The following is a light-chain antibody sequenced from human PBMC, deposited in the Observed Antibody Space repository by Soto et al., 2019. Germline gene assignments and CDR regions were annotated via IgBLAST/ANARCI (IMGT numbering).Light chain of an antibody. CDR3: QQRCNWPPVT. CDR1: QSVSGC. V-gene: IGKV3-11*01. CDR2: DAS. Sequence: EIVLTQSPATLSLSPGERATLSCRASQSVSGCLAWYQQKPGQAPRLLIYDASNRATGIPARFSGSGSGTDLTLTISSLEPEDFAVYYCQQRCNWPPVTFGGGTKVEIK. J-gene: IGKJ4*01.